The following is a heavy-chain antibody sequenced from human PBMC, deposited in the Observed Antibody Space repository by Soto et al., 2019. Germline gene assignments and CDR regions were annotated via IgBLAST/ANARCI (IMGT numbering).Heavy chain of an antibody. CDR1: GGTFSDYT. V-gene: IGHV1-69*05. CDR3: AIIYDTSGYHPNYIDY. Sequence: QVQLVQSGAEVKKPGSSVKVSCKASGGTFSDYTLSWVRQAPGQGLEWMGRIIPVFDGATYAQKFKGRLTINTDESTSTAYMVLDSLRSEDTAVYYCAIIYDTSGYHPNYIDYWGQGTLVTVSS. J-gene: IGHJ4*02. D-gene: IGHD3-22*01. CDR2: IIPVFDGA.